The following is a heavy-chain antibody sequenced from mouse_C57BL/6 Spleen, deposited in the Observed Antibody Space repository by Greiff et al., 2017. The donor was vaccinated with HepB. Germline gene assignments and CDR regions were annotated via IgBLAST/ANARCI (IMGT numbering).Heavy chain of an antibody. CDR3: ARHEWLLPSYAMDY. Sequence: EVQGVESGGDLVKPGGSLKLSCAASGFTFSSYGMSWVRQTPDKRLEWVATISSGGSYTYYPDSVKGRFTISRDNAKNTLYLQMSSLKSEDTAMYYCARHEWLLPSYAMDYWGQGTSVTVSS. CDR1: GFTFSSYG. CDR2: ISSGGSYT. J-gene: IGHJ4*01. V-gene: IGHV5-6*01. D-gene: IGHD2-3*01.